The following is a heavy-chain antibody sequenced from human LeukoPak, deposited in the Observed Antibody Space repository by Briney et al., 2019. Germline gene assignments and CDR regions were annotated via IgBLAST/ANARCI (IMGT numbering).Heavy chain of an antibody. CDR1: GASISGSGYY. J-gene: IGHJ4*02. Sequence: SETLSLTCAVSGASISGSGYYLGWIRQPPGKGLEWIGNIYYTGSTYYNASLQSRVTISIDMSKNQFSLRLSSVTAADTARYYCVKSGGYGLIDYWGQGTLVTVSS. V-gene: IGHV4-39*01. CDR2: IYYTGST. D-gene: IGHD6-19*01. CDR3: VKSGGYGLIDY.